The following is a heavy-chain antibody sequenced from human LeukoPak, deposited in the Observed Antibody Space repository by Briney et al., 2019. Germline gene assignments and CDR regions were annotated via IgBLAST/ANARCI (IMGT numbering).Heavy chain of an antibody. D-gene: IGHD2-2*01. V-gene: IGHV4-39*07. Sequence: PSETLSLTCTVSGGSISSSSYYWGWIRQPPGKGLEWIGSIYYSGSTYYNPSLKSRVTISVDTSKNQFSLKLSSVTAADTAVYYCARTYCSSTSCYAEGMDVWGQGTTVTVSS. J-gene: IGHJ6*02. CDR3: ARTYCSSTSCYAEGMDV. CDR2: IYYSGST. CDR1: GGSISSSSYY.